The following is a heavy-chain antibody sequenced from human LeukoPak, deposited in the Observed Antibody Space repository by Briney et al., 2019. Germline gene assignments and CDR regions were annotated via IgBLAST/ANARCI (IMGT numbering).Heavy chain of an antibody. Sequence: GGSLRLSCAAFGFTFSNYWVHWVRQAPGKGLVWVSRINRDGSTTNYADSVKGRFTVSRDNAKNTLNLQMNSLRAEDTAVYYCARDKKSGESSEIDYWGQGTLVTVSS. CDR1: GFTFSNYW. J-gene: IGHJ4*02. CDR3: ARDKKSGESSEIDY. CDR2: INRDGSTT. D-gene: IGHD3-10*01. V-gene: IGHV3-74*01.